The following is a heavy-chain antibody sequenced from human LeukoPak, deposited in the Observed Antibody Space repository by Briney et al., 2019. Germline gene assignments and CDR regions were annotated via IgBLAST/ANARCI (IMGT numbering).Heavy chain of an antibody. CDR1: GGSINFYY. J-gene: IGHJ3*02. Sequence: PSETLSLTCTVSGGSINFYYWSWIRQPPGKGLEWIGYIYYSGGTNYNPSLKSRVTISVDTSKSQFSLRLSSVTAADTAVYYCASAIFVENAFDIWGQGTMVTVSS. CDR3: ASAIFVENAFDI. D-gene: IGHD3-3*01. CDR2: IYYSGGT. V-gene: IGHV4-59*01.